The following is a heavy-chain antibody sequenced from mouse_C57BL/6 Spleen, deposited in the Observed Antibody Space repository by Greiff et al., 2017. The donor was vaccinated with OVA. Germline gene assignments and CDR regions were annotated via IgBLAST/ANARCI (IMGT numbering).Heavy chain of an antibody. D-gene: IGHD1-1*01. V-gene: IGHV1-55*01. CDR1: GYTFTSYW. CDR2: IYPGSGST. Sequence: QVQLQQPGAELVKPGASVKMSCKASGYTFTSYWITWVKQRPGQGLEWIGDIYPGSGSTNYNEKFKSKATLTVDTSSSTANTQVSSLTSEDSAVYYCARAYYGSSYIFDYWGEGTTLTVSS. J-gene: IGHJ2*01. CDR3: ARAYYGSSYIFDY.